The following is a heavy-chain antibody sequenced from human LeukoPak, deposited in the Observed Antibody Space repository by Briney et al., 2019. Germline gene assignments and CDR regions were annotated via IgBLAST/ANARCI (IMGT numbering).Heavy chain of an antibody. CDR3: SKSLDY. CDR1: GFIFSNYG. CDR2: VHNDETEI. Sequence: GGSLRLSCAASGFIFSNYGMHWVRQAPGKGLEWVAFVHNDETEIYYADSVKGRFTISRDNSKNTLYLQMDSLRVEDTAIYYCSKSLDYWGRGTLVTVSS. J-gene: IGHJ4*02. V-gene: IGHV3-30*02.